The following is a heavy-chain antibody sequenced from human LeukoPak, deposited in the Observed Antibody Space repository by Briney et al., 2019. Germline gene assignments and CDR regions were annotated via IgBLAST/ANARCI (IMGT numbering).Heavy chain of an antibody. J-gene: IGHJ4*02. D-gene: IGHD2-15*01. V-gene: IGHV4-61*01. CDR2: IYYSGST. Sequence: SETLSLTCTVSGGSVSSGSYYWGWIRQPPGKGLEWIGYIYYSGSTNYNPSLKSRVTISVDTSKNQFSLKLSSVTAADTAVYYCARAIVVVVAATTHFDYWGQGTLVTVSS. CDR1: GGSVSSGSYY. CDR3: ARAIVVVVAATTHFDY.